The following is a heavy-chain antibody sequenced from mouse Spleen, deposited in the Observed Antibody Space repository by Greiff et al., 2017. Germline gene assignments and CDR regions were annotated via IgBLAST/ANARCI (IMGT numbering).Heavy chain of an antibody. CDR3: VRGARVFAY. CDR1: GFTFNTYA. J-gene: IGHJ3*01. V-gene: IGHV10-3*01. Sequence: DVKLVESGGGLVQPKGSLKLSCAASGFTFNTYALHWVRQPPGKGVEWVARIRSKSSNYATYYADSVKDRFTISRDDSQSMLYLQMNNLKTEDTAMYYCVRGARVFAYWGQGTLVTVSA. D-gene: IGHD3-1*01. CDR2: IRSKSSNYAT.